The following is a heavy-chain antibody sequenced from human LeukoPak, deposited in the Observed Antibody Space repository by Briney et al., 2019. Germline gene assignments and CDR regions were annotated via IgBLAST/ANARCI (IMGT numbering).Heavy chain of an antibody. CDR1: GGSISSYY. D-gene: IGHD2-2*01. Sequence: SETLSLTCTVSGGSISSYYWSWIRQPAGKGLEWIGRIYTSGSTNYNPSLKSRVTMSVDTSKNQFSLKLSSVTAADTAVYYCARVVLVVVPAAVTKGGHDAFDIWGQGTMVTVSS. V-gene: IGHV4-4*07. CDR3: ARVVLVVVPAAVTKGGHDAFDI. J-gene: IGHJ3*02. CDR2: IYTSGST.